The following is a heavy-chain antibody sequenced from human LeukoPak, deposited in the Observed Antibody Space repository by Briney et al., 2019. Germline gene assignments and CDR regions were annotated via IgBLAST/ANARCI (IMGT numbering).Heavy chain of an antibody. CDR2: IRYDGNNK. CDR1: GFAFSRYG. J-gene: IGHJ4*02. Sequence: GGSLRLSCAASGFAFSRYGMRWVRQAPGKGLEWVAFIRYDGNNKNHADSVKGRFTISRDNSKNILYLQMNSLRAEDTAVYYCARFYDFWSGYYVDYWGQGTLVTVSS. D-gene: IGHD3-3*01. CDR3: ARFYDFWSGYYVDY. V-gene: IGHV3-30*02.